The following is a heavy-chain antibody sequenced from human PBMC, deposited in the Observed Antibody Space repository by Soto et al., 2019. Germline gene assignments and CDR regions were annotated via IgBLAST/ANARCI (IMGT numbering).Heavy chain of an antibody. V-gene: IGHV3-21*01. J-gene: IGHJ6*03. CDR1: GFTFSSYS. D-gene: IGHD6-6*01. CDR3: ARGASSSYYYYYYMDV. CDR2: ISSSSSYI. Sequence: LSLTCAASGFTFSSYSMNWVRQAPGKGLEWVSSISSSSSYIYYADSVKGRFTISRDNAKNSLYLQMNSLRAEDTAVYYCARGASSSYYYYYYMDVWGKGTTVTVSS.